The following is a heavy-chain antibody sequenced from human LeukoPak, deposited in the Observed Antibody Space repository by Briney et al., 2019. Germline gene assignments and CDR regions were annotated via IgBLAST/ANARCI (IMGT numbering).Heavy chain of an antibody. CDR3: ARGRIRDYGDYRDGDY. J-gene: IGHJ4*02. D-gene: IGHD4-17*01. CDR1: GFTFSRSS. Sequence: GGSLRLSCTASGFTFSRSSMNWVRQAPGKGLEWVSSISTSSSYIYYADSVKGRFTISRDNAKNSLYLQMNSLRSENTAVYYCARGRIRDYGDYRDGDYRGQGTLVTVSS. CDR2: ISTSSSYI. V-gene: IGHV3-21*04.